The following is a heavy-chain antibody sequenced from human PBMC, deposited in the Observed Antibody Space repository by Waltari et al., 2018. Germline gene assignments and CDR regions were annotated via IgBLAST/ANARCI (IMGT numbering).Heavy chain of an antibody. CDR3: ARGQWGAAGTQEWYYFDL. CDR2: VHDMGKH. Sequence: QVQLRESGPGVVKPLETLSLNCAVSGGSLNTGYYSPWNWIRQPPGKGIEWIGFVHDMGKHKYNPPLKGRVAISIDTSKNQYSLRLTAVTDADTATYYCARGQWGAAGTQEWYYFDLWGRGTLVTVSS. CDR1: GGSLNTGYYS. J-gene: IGHJ2*01. V-gene: IGHV4-61*01. D-gene: IGHD3-3*01.